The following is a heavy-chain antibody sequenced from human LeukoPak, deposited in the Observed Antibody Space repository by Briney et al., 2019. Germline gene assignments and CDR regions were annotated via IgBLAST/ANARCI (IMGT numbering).Heavy chain of an antibody. D-gene: IGHD4-17*01. J-gene: IGHJ4*02. Sequence: GGSLRLSCAASGFTFSSYGMSWVRQAPGKGLEWVSGLSASDGSTYYADSVKGRFTISRDNSKNTLYLQMNSLRAEDTAVYYCARVARYGDYIGGSDYWGQGALVTVSS. V-gene: IGHV3-23*01. CDR2: LSASDGST. CDR1: GFTFSSYG. CDR3: ARVARYGDYIGGSDY.